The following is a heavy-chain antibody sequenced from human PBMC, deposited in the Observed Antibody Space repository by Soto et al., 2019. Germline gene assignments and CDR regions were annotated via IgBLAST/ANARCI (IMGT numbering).Heavy chain of an antibody. CDR3: ARDGSYYYDSSGYKPVYYYNGMDV. Sequence: GASVKVSCKASGYTFTSYYMHWVRQAPGQGLEWMGIINPSGGSTSYAQKFQGRVTMTRDTSTSTVYMELSSLRSEDTAVYYRARDGSYYYDSSGYKPVYYYNGMDVWGQGTTVTVSS. CDR2: INPSGGST. V-gene: IGHV1-46*01. D-gene: IGHD3-22*01. J-gene: IGHJ6*02. CDR1: GYTFTSYY.